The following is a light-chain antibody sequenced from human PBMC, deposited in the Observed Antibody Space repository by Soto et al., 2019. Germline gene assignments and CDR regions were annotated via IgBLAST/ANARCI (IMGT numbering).Light chain of an antibody. CDR2: DAS. V-gene: IGKV3-15*01. Sequence: EIVMTQSPATLSVSPGEGATLSCKASQNVYNNLAWYQQRPGQPPRLLIYDASTRATGISARFSGSGYGTEFTLTISSLQSEDFAVYFCQQCRNWPRTFGGGIKVEIK. J-gene: IGKJ4*01. CDR3: QQCRNWPRT. CDR1: QNVYNN.